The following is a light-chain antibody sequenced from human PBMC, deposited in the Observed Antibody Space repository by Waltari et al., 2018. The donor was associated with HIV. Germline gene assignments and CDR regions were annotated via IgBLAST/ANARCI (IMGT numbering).Light chain of an antibody. Sequence: DIQMTQSPSTLSASVGDRVTITCRASQTISPWLAWYQQKPGKAPNLLIYKSSTLETGVPSRFSGSGSGTEFTLTISSLQPDDFATYYCQQYNTYSELTFGGGTKVEIK. CDR2: KSS. CDR1: QTISPW. V-gene: IGKV1-5*03. J-gene: IGKJ4*01. CDR3: QQYNTYSELT.